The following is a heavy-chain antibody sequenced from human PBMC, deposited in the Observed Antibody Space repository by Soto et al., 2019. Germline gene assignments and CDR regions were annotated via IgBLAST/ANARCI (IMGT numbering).Heavy chain of an antibody. Sequence: GASVKVSCKASGYSFASYGISWVRQAPGQGLEWMGWISAYNGNTNYAQKLQGRVTMTTDTSTSTAYMELRSLRSDDTAVYYCARRIAAADFDYWGQGTLVTVSS. D-gene: IGHD6-13*01. CDR2: ISAYNGNT. CDR3: ARRIAAADFDY. J-gene: IGHJ4*02. CDR1: GYSFASYG. V-gene: IGHV1-18*01.